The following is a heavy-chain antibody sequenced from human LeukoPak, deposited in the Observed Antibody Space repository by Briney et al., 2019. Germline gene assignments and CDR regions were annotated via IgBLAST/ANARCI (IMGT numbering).Heavy chain of an antibody. CDR1: GGTFSSYA. J-gene: IGHJ5*02. D-gene: IGHD1-1*01. Sequence: ASVKVSCKASGGTFSSYAISWVRQAPGQGLEWMGGIIPIFGTANYAQKFQGRVTITADESASTAYMELSSLRSEDTAVYYCANELEPNWFDPWGQGTLVTVSS. V-gene: IGHV1-69*13. CDR3: ANELEPNWFDP. CDR2: IIPIFGTA.